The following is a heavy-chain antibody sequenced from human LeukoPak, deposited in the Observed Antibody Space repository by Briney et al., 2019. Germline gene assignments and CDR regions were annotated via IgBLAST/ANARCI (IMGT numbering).Heavy chain of an antibody. CDR3: ARVATIFGVVIGPYYYYGMDV. CDR1: GGTFSSYA. CDR2: IIPIFGIA. D-gene: IGHD3-3*01. V-gene: IGHV1-69*13. Sequence: ASVKVSCKASGGTFSSYAISWVRQAPGQGLEWMGGIIPIFGIANYAQKFQGRVTITADESTSTAYMELSSLRSEDTAVYYCARVATIFGVVIGPYYYYGMDVWGQGTTVTVSS. J-gene: IGHJ6*02.